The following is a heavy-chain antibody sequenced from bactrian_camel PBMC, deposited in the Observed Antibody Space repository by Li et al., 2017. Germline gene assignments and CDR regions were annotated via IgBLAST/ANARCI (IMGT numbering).Heavy chain of an antibody. D-gene: IGHD1*01. V-gene: IGHV3S1*01. J-gene: IGHJ6*01. Sequence: HVQQVESGGGSVQAGGSLRLSCTTSGFTYISACMAWFRQAPGKEREMVAAIDDGSTTYADSVAGRFTISHDTTKNTVYLQMYRLKPEDTAVYYCAAGPIGGVDKVFCPSANGYWGQGTQVTVS. CDR1: GFTYISAC. CDR2: IDDGST. CDR3: AAGPIGGVDKVFCPSANGY.